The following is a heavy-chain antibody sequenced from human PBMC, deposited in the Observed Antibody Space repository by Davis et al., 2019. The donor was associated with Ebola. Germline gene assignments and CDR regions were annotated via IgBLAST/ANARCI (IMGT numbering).Heavy chain of an antibody. CDR1: GYTFTGYY. D-gene: IGHD6-6*01. J-gene: IGHJ4*02. Sequence: ASVKVSCKASGYTFTGYYMHWVRQAPGQGLEWMGWINPNSGGTNYAQKFQGRVTMTRDTSISTAYMELSRLRSDDTAVYYCARGRGGIAARLFDYWGQGTLVTVSS. V-gene: IGHV1-2*02. CDR2: INPNSGGT. CDR3: ARGRGGIAARLFDY.